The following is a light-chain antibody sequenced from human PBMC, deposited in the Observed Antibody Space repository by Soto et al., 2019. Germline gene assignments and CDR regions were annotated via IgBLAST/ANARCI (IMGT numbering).Light chain of an antibody. Sequence: IGMTQSPATLSVSPGERATLSFRATQTIYSNVAWYQQRPCQPPRLLIYRASSRATGIPARFSGSGSGTEFTLTINSLQSEDFAVYYCQQYQNLWTFGQGTKVEIK. CDR2: RAS. J-gene: IGKJ1*01. CDR3: QQYQNLWT. CDR1: QTIYSN. V-gene: IGKV3-15*01.